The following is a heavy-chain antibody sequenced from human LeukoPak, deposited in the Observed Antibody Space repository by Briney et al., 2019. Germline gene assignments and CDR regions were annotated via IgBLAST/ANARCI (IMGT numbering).Heavy chain of an antibody. V-gene: IGHV1-46*01. D-gene: IGHD6-6*01. CDR1: GYTFTSYY. CDR3: ALERVGSSSSATLDY. CDR2: INPSGGST. J-gene: IGHJ4*02. Sequence: ASVKVSCKASGYTFTSYYMHWVRQAPGQGLEWMGIINPSGGSTSYAQKFQGRVTMTRDTSTSTVYMELSSLRSEDTAVYYCALERVGSSSSATLDYWGQGTLVTVSS.